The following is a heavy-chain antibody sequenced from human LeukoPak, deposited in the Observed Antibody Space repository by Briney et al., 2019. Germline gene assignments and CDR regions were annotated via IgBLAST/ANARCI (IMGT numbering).Heavy chain of an antibody. D-gene: IGHD3-10*01. CDR3: ARGPYYGSGRRGYYFDY. V-gene: IGHV1-2*02. Sequence: GALVKVSCKASGYTFTGYYMHWVRQAPGQGLEWMGWINPNSGGTNYAQKFQGRVTMTRDTSISTAYMELSRLRSDDTAVYYCARGPYYGSGRRGYYFDYWGQGTLVTVSS. CDR2: INPNSGGT. CDR1: GYTFTGYY. J-gene: IGHJ4*02.